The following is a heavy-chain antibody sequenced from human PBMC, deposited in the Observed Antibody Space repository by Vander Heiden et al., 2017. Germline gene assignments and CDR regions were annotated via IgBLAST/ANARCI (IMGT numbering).Heavy chain of an antibody. V-gene: IGHV4-61*01. J-gene: IGHJ4*02. CDR3: ASLTTEMATIPLLG. CDR2: IYYSGST. CDR1: GGYVGSGSYY. D-gene: IGHD5-12*01. Sequence: QVQLQDSGPGLVNPSATLSLTCTVSGGYVGSGSYYWSWIRQPQGKGLEWIGYIYYSGSTNYNPSLKSRVTISADTSKNQFSLKLSSGTAADTAVYYCASLTTEMATIPLLGWGQGTLVTVSS.